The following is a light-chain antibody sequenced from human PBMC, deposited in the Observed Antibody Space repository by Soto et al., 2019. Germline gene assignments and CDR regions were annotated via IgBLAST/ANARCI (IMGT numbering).Light chain of an antibody. Sequence: EIVLTQSPATLSLSPGERGTLSCRASESVTDYLAWYQQKPGQAPRLLVYDVSNRAAGIPTRFSGGGSGTDFTLTISNVGPEDFAVYYCQQRTDRPPWTFGQGTKVDIK. J-gene: IGKJ1*01. CDR2: DVS. V-gene: IGKV3-11*01. CDR3: QQRTDRPPWT. CDR1: ESVTDY.